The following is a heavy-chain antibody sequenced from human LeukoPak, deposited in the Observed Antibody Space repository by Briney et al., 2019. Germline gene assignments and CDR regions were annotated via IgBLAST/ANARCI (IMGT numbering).Heavy chain of an antibody. CDR3: ARGTTVTSGGDY. CDR2: ISSSSSFI. D-gene: IGHD4-17*01. Sequence: PGGSLRLSCAASGFTFSSYWMHWVRQPPGKGLEWVSSISSSSSFIYYADSVKGRFTISRDKAEKSLYLQMNSLRAEDTAVYYCARGTTVTSGGDYWGQGTLVTVSS. V-gene: IGHV3-21*01. J-gene: IGHJ4*02. CDR1: GFTFSSYW.